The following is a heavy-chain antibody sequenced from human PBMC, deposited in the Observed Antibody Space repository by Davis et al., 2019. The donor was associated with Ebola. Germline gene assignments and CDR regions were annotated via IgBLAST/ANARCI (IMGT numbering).Heavy chain of an antibody. CDR1: GFTFSSYS. V-gene: IGHV3-48*04. CDR2: ISSSGSTI. J-gene: IGHJ4*02. D-gene: IGHD5-24*01. Sequence: PAGSLTLSCAASGFTFSSYSMNWVRQAPGTGLEWVSYISSSGSTIYYADSVKGRFTISRDNAKNSLYLQMNSLRAEDTAVYYCARGRWLQSTYFDYWGQGTLVTVSS. CDR3: ARGRWLQSTYFDY.